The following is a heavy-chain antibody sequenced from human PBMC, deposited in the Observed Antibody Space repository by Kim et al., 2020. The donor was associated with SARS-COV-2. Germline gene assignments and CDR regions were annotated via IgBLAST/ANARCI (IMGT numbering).Heavy chain of an antibody. D-gene: IGHD3-10*01. CDR2: INPSGGST. Sequence: ASVKVSCKASGYTFTSYYMHWVRQAPGQGLEWMGIINPSGGSTSYAQKFQGRVTMTRDTSTSTVYMELSSLRSEDTAVYYCASVTPTTSWFGERDAFDIWGQGTMVTVSS. V-gene: IGHV1-46*01. J-gene: IGHJ3*02. CDR3: ASVTPTTSWFGERDAFDI. CDR1: GYTFTSYY.